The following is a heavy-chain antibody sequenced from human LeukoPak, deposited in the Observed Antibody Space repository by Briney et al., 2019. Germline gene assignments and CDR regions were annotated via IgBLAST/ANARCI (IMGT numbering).Heavy chain of an antibody. D-gene: IGHD2-8*01. V-gene: IGHV1-18*01. CDR3: ARGYRMYY. Sequence: ASVNVSCKAAEYTVNNYVIRWVRGAPGQGLEWVGWISPHSHTTHYAEKVQGRVTMTTDTSTPNVYMELRSLKSDDTAFYFFARGYRMYYWGQGTPVTVSS. J-gene: IGHJ4*02. CDR1: EYTVNNYV. CDR2: ISPHSHTT.